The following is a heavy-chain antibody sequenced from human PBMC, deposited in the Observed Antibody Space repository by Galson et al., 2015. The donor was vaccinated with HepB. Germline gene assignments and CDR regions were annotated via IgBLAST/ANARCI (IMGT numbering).Heavy chain of an antibody. CDR1: EFTFSTYG. CDR2: ISYDGSNK. CDR3: AKYSILHYYDSSGSDAFDI. V-gene: IGHV3-30*18. J-gene: IGHJ3*02. Sequence: SLRLSCAASEFTFSTYGMHWVRQAPGKGLEWVALISYDGSNKYYADSVKGRFTISRDNSKNTLYLQMNGLRAEDTAVYYCAKYSILHYYDSSGSDAFDIWGQGTMVTVSS. D-gene: IGHD3-22*01.